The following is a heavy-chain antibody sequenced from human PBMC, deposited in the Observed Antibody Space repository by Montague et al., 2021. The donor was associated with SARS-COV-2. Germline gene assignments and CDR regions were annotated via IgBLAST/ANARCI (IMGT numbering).Heavy chain of an antibody. J-gene: IGHJ6*02. D-gene: IGHD3-22*01. Sequence: SETLSLTCTVSGVAISYGDWSWIRQPPGKGLEWIVTIFENGDTDXNPSLKSRVTVSEDTSQSQFSLRLSSVAAADTALYYCARYYERSWDVWGQGTTVTVSS. V-gene: IGHV4-4*09. CDR2: IFENGDT. CDR3: ARYYERSWDV. CDR1: GVAISYGD.